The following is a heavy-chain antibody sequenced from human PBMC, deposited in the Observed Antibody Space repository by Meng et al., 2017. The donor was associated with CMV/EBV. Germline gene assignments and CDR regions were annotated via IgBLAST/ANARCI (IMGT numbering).Heavy chain of an antibody. CDR3: ARLYDSSGYYLGYFDY. D-gene: IGHD3-22*01. V-gene: IGHV2-5*02. CDR1: GFSLSTSGVG. CDR2: IYWDDDK. J-gene: IGHJ4*02. Sequence: QTTLKDAGPPLVKPPQTLTLTGTVAGFSLSTSGVGVGRIRQPPGKALEWLALIYWDDDKRYSPSLKSRLTITKDTSKNQVVLTMTNMDPVDTATYYCARLYDSSGYYLGYFDYWGQGTLVTASS.